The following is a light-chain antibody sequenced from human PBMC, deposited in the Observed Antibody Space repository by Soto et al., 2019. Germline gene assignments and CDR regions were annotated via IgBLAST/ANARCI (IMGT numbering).Light chain of an antibody. CDR2: DAS. CDR3: QQLKSYPFT. J-gene: IGKJ5*01. V-gene: IGKV1-13*02. Sequence: AIPLTQSPSSLSESVGDRVSITCRASQGISSALAWYQHKPGKPPKILIYDASSLQSGVPSRFSGSESGTECTLTISSLQPEDFATYYFQQLKSYPFTFGQGTRLEIK. CDR1: QGISSA.